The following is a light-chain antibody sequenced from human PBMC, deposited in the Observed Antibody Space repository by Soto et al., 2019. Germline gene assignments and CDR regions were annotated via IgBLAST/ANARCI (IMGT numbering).Light chain of an antibody. CDR1: HSVSSNY. CDR3: QQYAISPT. J-gene: IGKJ1*01. CDR2: DVS. Sequence: EIVLTQSPGTLSLSPGERATLSCRSSHSVSSNYLPWYQQKPGQAPRLLIYDVSSRATGIPDRFSGSGSGTDLTLTISRLEPVEFAVYYCQQYAISPTFGQGTKVEIK. V-gene: IGKV3-20*01.